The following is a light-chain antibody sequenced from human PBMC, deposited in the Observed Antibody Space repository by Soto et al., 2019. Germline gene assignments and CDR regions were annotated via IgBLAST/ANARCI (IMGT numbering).Light chain of an antibody. V-gene: IGLV2-18*01. CDR1: SSDVGNYNR. CDR3: SLYTNSNTYV. Sequence: QSVLTQPPSVSGSPGQSVTISCTGTSSDVGNYNRVSWYQQAPGTAPKLMIHEVSNRPSGVPDRFSGSKSGNTASLTISGLQAEDEADYYCSLYTNSNTYVFGTGTTVTVL. CDR2: EVS. J-gene: IGLJ1*01.